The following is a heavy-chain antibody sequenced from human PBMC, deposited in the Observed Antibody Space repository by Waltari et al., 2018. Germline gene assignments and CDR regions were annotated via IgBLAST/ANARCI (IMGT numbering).Heavy chain of an antibody. J-gene: IGHJ1*01. CDR1: GGAFTPNYN. V-gene: IGHV4-39*01. Sequence: QLHLQASGRGLVRPSETLSLPCTLAGGAFTPNYNWAWIRQPPGRGLEWMGNMQYRGSTFYNPSLMSRVTISLDTSKNQFSLTLTSVDAADTAVYFCGRIAFGDDGGYFQYWGQGTLVTVSS. D-gene: IGHD4-17*01. CDR3: GRIAFGDDGGYFQY. CDR2: MQYRGST.